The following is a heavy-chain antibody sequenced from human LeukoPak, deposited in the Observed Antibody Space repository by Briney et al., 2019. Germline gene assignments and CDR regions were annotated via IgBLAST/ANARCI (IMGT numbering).Heavy chain of an antibody. V-gene: IGHV3-21*01. CDR3: ARDGTFTIFGRDYYYGMDV. J-gene: IGHJ6*02. Sequence: GGSLRLSCAASGFTFSSYSMNWVRQAPGKGLELVSSISSSSSYIYYADSVKGRFTISRDNAKNSLYLQMNSLRAEDTAVYYCARDGTFTIFGRDYYYGMDVWGQGTTVTVSS. D-gene: IGHD3-3*01. CDR1: GFTFSSYS. CDR2: ISSSSSYI.